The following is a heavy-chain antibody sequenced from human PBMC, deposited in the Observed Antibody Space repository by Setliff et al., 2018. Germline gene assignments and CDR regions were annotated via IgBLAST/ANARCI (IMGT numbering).Heavy chain of an antibody. V-gene: IGHV3-23*01. J-gene: IGHJ4*02. CDR1: GFSFSDYA. CDR3: AKDLSSNTAASHFFDL. CDR2: GSTGKT. D-gene: IGHD5-18*01. Sequence: PGGPLRLSCAASGFSFSDYAMSWVRQAPRKGLEWVSGGSTGKTDYADSVKGRFTMSRDSSTNTLYLQMNSLRGEDTAVYYCAKDLSSNTAASHFFDLWGQGTQVTVSS.